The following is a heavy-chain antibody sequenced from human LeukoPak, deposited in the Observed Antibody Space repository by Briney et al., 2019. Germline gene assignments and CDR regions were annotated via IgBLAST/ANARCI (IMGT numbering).Heavy chain of an antibody. CDR2: IYYRGST. V-gene: IGHV4-59*01. CDR1: GGSISSYY. CDR3: ARVYGPTYYYGSGSQYYFDY. J-gene: IGHJ4*02. D-gene: IGHD3-10*01. Sequence: SETLSLTCTVSGGSISSYYWSWIRQPPGKGLEWIGYIYYRGSTNYNPSLKSRVTISVDTSKNQFSLKLSSVTAADTAVYYCARVYGPTYYYGSGSQYYFDYWGQGTLVTVSS.